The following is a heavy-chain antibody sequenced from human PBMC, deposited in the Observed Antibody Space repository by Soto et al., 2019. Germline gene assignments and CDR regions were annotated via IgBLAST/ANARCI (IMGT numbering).Heavy chain of an antibody. CDR3: WKHPVITASYYYYGMAV. V-gene: IGHV3-23*01. CDR1: GFPFTTYP. D-gene: IGHD4-4*01. CDR2: VSGSGIST. Sequence: EVQLLESGGGLVQPGGSLRLSCAASGFPFTTYPMSWVRQAPGKGLEWVSSVSGSGISTFYADSVKGRFTISRDNSKNTVSLQMDSLRAEDTAIYYCWKHPVITASYYYYGMAVWGQGTTVTVSS. J-gene: IGHJ6*02.